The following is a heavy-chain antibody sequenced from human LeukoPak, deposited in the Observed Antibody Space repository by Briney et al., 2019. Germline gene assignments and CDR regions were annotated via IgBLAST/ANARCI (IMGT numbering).Heavy chain of an antibody. V-gene: IGHV3-66*01. CDR3: ARDVAVAGGRYFDY. CDR1: GFTFSSYA. D-gene: IGHD6-19*01. J-gene: IGHJ4*02. Sequence: GGSLRLSCAASGFTFSSYAMSWVRQAPGKGLEWVSVIYTGGTTYYADSVKDRFTISRDNSKNTLYLQMNSLRAEDTAVYYCARDVAVAGGRYFDYWGQGTLVTVSS. CDR2: IYTGGTT.